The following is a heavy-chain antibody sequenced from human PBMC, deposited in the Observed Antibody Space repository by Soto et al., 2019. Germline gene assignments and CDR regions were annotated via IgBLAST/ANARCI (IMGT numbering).Heavy chain of an antibody. CDR2: ISSSSSYI. CDR1: GFTFSSYS. D-gene: IGHD6-19*01. V-gene: IGHV3-21*01. J-gene: IGHJ6*02. CDR3: ARDAYSGWYSFYYYYSGMDV. Sequence: GGSLRLSCAASGFTFSSYSMNWVRQAPGKGLEWVSSISSSSSYIYYADSVKGRFTISRDNAKNSLYLQMNSLRAEDTAVYYCARDAYSGWYSFYYYYSGMDVWGQGTTVTVSS.